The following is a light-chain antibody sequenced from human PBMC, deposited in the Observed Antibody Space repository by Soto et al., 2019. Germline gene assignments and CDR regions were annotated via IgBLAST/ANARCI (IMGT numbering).Light chain of an antibody. J-gene: IGLJ1*01. CDR1: SSNIGAGHD. Sequence: QSVLTQPPSVSGAPGQRVTISCTGSSSNIGAGHDVHWYRQLPGTAPKLLIYGNNNRPSGVPDRFSGSKSGTSASLAITGLQAEDEADYYSQSYDTALSGHVFPTVTKVTDL. CDR2: GNN. CDR3: QSYDTALSGHV. V-gene: IGLV1-40*01.